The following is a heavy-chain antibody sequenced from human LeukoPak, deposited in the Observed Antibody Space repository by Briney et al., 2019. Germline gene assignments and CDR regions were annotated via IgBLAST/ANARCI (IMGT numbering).Heavy chain of an antibody. CDR2: IYYSGST. D-gene: IGHD4-11*01. CDR3: ASYMTTVSAGYYYGMDV. V-gene: IGHV4-39*01. J-gene: IGHJ6*02. Sequence: SETLSLTCTVSGRSISSSSYYWGWLRQPPGTGLEWFGSIYYSGSTYYNPSLKSRVTISVDTSKNQFSLKLSSVTAADTAVYYCASYMTTVSAGYYYGMDVWGQGTTVTVSS. CDR1: GRSISSSSYY.